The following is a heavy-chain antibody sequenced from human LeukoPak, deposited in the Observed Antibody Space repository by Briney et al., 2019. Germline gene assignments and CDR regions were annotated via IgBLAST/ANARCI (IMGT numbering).Heavy chain of an antibody. CDR2: INSDGSST. D-gene: IGHD3-10*01. Sequence: GGSLRLSCAASGFTFSSYSMNWVRQAPGKGLVWVSRINSDGSSTNYADSVKGRFTISRDDAKNTLYLQMNSLRAEDTAVYYCTRGLVRGVDYWGQGTLVTVSS. CDR1: GFTFSSYS. V-gene: IGHV3-74*01. J-gene: IGHJ4*02. CDR3: TRGLVRGVDY.